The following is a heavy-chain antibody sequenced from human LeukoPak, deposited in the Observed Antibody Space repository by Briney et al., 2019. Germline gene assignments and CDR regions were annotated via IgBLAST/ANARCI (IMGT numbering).Heavy chain of an antibody. CDR1: GFIFSHYG. CDR3: ARELSQIVWGGLDY. D-gene: IGHD2-21*01. V-gene: IGHV3-33*05. Sequence: PGGSLRLSCAASGFIFSHYGMHWVRQAPGKGLEWVAVIQNDASTENFADPVKGRFTISRDNSKNTVFLQMNSLRVEDTAVYYCARELSQIVWGGLDYGGQGTLVSVSS. CDR2: IQNDASTE. J-gene: IGHJ4*02.